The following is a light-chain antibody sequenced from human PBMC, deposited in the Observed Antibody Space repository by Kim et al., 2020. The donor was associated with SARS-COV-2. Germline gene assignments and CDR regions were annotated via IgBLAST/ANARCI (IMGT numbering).Light chain of an antibody. J-gene: IGLJ3*02. CDR2: EVN. CDR3: SSYAGSNNWV. V-gene: IGLV2-8*01. Sequence: GQSVSISCTGTSSDIGRYDYVSWYQHHPGEAPKLMIYEVNSRPSGVPDRFSGSKSGNTASLTVSGLQAEDEADYYCSSYAGSNNWVFGGGTQLTVL. CDR1: SSDIGRYDY.